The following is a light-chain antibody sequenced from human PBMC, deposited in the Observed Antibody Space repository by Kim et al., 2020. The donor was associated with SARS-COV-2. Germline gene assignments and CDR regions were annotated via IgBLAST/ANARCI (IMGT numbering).Light chain of an antibody. J-gene: IGKJ2*01. CDR3: EQSNNPPHS. CDR1: QSITNY. Sequence: DIQMTQSPSSLSASVGDRVTITCRASQSITNYLNWYQQKPGKAPKHLIYAASSLQSGVPSRFSGCGSGSDFTLTINSLQPVYSATYKCEQSNNPPHSYGQGTKLDI. CDR2: AAS. V-gene: IGKV1-39*01.